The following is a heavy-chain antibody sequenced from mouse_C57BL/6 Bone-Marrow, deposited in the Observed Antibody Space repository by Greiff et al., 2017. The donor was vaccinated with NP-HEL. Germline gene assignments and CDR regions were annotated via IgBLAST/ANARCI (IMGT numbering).Heavy chain of an antibody. CDR3: ARAGLLDWYFDV. J-gene: IGHJ1*03. V-gene: IGHV1-81*01. CDR2: IYPRSGNT. Sequence: VQLQQSGAELARPGASVKLSCKASGYTFTSCGISWVKQRTGQGLEWIGEIYPRSGNTYYNEKFKGKATLTADKSSSTAYMELRSLTSEDSAVYFCARAGLLDWYFDVWGTGTTVTVSS. CDR1: GYTFTSCG. D-gene: IGHD1-1*01.